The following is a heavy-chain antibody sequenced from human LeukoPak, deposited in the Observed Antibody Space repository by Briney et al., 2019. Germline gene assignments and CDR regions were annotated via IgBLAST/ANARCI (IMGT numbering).Heavy chain of an antibody. V-gene: IGHV4-31*03. CDR2: IYYSGST. Sequence: PSETLSLTCTVSGGSISSGGYYWSWIRQHPGKGLEWIGYIYYSGSTYYNPSLKSRVTISVDTSKNQFSLKLSSVTAADTAVYYCARVLYADSNYWGSYYFDYWGQGTLVTVSS. D-gene: IGHD4-11*01. CDR3: ARVLYADSNYWGSYYFDY. J-gene: IGHJ4*02. CDR1: GGSISSGGYY.